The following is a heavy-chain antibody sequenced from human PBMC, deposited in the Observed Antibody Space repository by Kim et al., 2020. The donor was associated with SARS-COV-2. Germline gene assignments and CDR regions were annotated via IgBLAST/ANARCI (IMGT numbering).Heavy chain of an antibody. CDR1: GYTFTDYS. V-gene: IGHV1-2*06. Sequence: ASVKVSCKASGYTFTDYSMHWVRQAPGQGLEWMGRIDPKSGAAKCAQRFQGRVTMTRDTSISTGHMELSRLRSDDTAVYYCARSDSLDVWVQGTTVTVSS. CDR2: IDPKSGAA. CDR3: ARSDSLDV. D-gene: IGHD4-4*01. J-gene: IGHJ6*02.